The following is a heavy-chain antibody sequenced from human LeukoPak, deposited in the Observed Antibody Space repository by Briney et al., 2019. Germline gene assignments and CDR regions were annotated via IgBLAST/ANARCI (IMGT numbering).Heavy chain of an antibody. CDR2: INHSGST. J-gene: IGHJ4*02. CDR1: GGSFSGYY. Sequence: SETLSLTCAVYGGSFSGYYWSWIRQPPGKGLEWIGEINHSGSTNYNPSLKSRVTISVDTSKNQFSLKLSSVTAADTAVYYCARQDAAAVAAFDYWGQGTLVTVSS. D-gene: IGHD6-19*01. CDR3: ARQDAAAVAAFDY. V-gene: IGHV4-34*01.